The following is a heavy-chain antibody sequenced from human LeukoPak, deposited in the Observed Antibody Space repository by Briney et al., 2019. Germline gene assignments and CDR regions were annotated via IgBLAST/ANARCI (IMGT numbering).Heavy chain of an antibody. CDR2: IIPILGIA. V-gene: IGHV1-69*04. D-gene: IGHD3-16*01. CDR3: ARAFMTGSSSAFDI. CDR1: GGTFSSYA. J-gene: IGHJ3*02. Sequence: GASVKVSCKASGGTFSSYAISWVRQAPGQGLEWMGRIIPILGIANYAQKFQGRVTITADKSTSTAYMELSSLRSEDTAVYYCARAFMTGSSSAFDIWGQGTMATVSS.